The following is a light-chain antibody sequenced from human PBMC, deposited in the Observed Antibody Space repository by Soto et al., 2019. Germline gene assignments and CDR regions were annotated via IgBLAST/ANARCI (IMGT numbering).Light chain of an antibody. CDR1: KLGDKY. CDR2: QAS. Sequence: SYELTHPPSVSVSPRQTASITCSGDKLGDKYACWYQQKPRKSPVLVIYQASKRPSGIPERFSGYNSGNTATLTISGTQAMDEADYYCQAWDSSTAVFGGGTKVTVL. V-gene: IGLV3-1*01. J-gene: IGLJ2*01. CDR3: QAWDSSTAV.